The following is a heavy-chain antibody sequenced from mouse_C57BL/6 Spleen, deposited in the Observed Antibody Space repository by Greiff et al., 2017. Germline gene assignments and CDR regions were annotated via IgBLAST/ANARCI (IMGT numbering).Heavy chain of an antibody. D-gene: IGHD2-14*01. CDR2: IDPSDSYT. J-gene: IGHJ2*01. CDR3: ARGGYPDY. V-gene: IGHV1-69*01. Sequence: QVQLQQPGAELVTPGASVKLSCKASGYTFTSYWMHWVKQRPGQGLEWIGEIDPSDSYTNYNQKFKGKSTLTVDKSSSTAYMQLSSLTSEDSAVYYCARGGYPDYWGQGTTLTVSS. CDR1: GYTFTSYW.